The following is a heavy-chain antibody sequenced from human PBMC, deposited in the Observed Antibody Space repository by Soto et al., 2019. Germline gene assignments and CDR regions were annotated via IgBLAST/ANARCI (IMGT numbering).Heavy chain of an antibody. CDR1: GGTFSSYA. Sequence: ASVKVSCKASGGTFSSYAISWVRQAPGQGLEWMGGIIPIFGTANYAQKFQGRVTITADESTSTAYMELSSLRSEDTAVYYCARGGSAGVYYYYGMDVWGQGTTVTVSS. CDR2: IIPIFGTA. J-gene: IGHJ6*02. V-gene: IGHV1-69*13. CDR3: ARGGSAGVYYYYGMDV. D-gene: IGHD3-10*01.